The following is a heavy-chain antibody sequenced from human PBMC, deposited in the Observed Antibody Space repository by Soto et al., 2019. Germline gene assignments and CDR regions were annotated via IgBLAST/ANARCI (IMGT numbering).Heavy chain of an antibody. CDR1: GGTFSSYT. D-gene: IGHD3-10*01. CDR2: IIPILDIA. Sequence: QVQLVQSGAEVKKAGSSVKVSCKASGGTFSSYTISWVRQAPGQGLEWMGRIIPILDIANYAQKFQGRVTITADKSTSTAYMELSSLRSEDTAVYYCAREGYYGSRLSYWFDPWGQGTLVTVSS. CDR3: AREGYYGSRLSYWFDP. J-gene: IGHJ5*02. V-gene: IGHV1-69*08.